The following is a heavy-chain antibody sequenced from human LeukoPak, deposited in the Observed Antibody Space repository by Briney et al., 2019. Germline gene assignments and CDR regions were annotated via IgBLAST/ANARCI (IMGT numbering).Heavy chain of an antibody. V-gene: IGHV3-23*01. J-gene: IGHJ4*02. CDR3: ASTLSSSPH. CDR1: GFTFSNYA. D-gene: IGHD6-6*01. CDR2: ISGGGGTT. Sequence: PGGSLRLSCAASGFTFSNYAMSWVRQAPGKGLEWVSGISGGGGTTYYADSVKGRFTISRDNSKNTLYLQMNSLRAEDTAVYYCASTLSSSPHWGRGTLVTVSS.